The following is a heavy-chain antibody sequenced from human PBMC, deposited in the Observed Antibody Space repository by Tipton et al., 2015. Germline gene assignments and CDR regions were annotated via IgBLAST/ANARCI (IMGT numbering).Heavy chain of an antibody. J-gene: IGHJ4*02. V-gene: IGHV4-38-2*02. D-gene: IGHD6-19*01. CDR3: ARVPGQWLDN. CDR1: GYSLSTGHC. Sequence: TLSLTCNVSGYSLSTGHCWGWVRLSPGKGLEWVANICSSGNAYYNPSLKSRVTISVDTSKNQFSLKVNSVTAADTAVYYCARVPGQWLDNWGRGTLVTVSS. CDR2: ICSSGNA.